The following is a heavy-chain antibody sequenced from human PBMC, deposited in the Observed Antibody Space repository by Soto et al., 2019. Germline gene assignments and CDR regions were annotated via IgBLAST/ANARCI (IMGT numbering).Heavy chain of an antibody. CDR3: ASKVQGITIFGVVPYYFDY. CDR1: GGTFSSYA. CDR2: IIPIFGTA. Sequence: SVKVSCKASGGTFSSYAISWVRQAPGQGLEWMGGIIPIFGTANYAQKFQGRVTITADESTSTAYMELSSLRSEDTAVYYCASKVQGITIFGVVPYYFDYWGQGTLVTVSS. V-gene: IGHV1-69*13. D-gene: IGHD3-3*01. J-gene: IGHJ4*02.